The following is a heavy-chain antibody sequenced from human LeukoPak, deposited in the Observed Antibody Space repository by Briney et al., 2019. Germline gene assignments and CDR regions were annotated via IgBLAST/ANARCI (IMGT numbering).Heavy chain of an antibody. V-gene: IGHV3-74*01. CDR1: GFTFSSHW. CDR2: INGDGGST. J-gene: IGHJ4*02. Sequence: PGGSLRLSCAASGFTFSSHWMHWVRQDPGKGLLWVSHINGDGGSTGYADSVKGRFTISRDNAKNTLYLHMNSLRAEDTAVYYCARDQVVATPIDYWGQGTLVTVSS. CDR3: ARDQVVATPIDY. D-gene: IGHD2-15*01.